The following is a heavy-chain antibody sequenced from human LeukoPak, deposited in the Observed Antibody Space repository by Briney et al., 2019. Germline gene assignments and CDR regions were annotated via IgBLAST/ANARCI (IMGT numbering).Heavy chain of an antibody. CDR2: IYYSGGT. J-gene: IGHJ6*03. Sequence: YPSETLSLTCTVSGGSISSYYWSWIRQPPGKGLEWIGYIYYSGGTNYNPSLKSRVTISVDTSKNQFSLKLSSVTAADTAVYYCARRSGGYSYGSIGVGNYYYYMDLWAKGTTVTVSS. V-gene: IGHV4-59*01. CDR3: ARRSGGYSYGSIGVGNYYYYMDL. CDR1: GGSISSYY. D-gene: IGHD5-18*01.